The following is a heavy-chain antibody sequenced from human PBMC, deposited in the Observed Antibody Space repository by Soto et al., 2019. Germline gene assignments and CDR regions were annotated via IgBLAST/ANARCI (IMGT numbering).Heavy chain of an antibody. V-gene: IGHV1-69*12. J-gene: IGHJ6*02. CDR3: ANLEAASSGMDV. Sequence: QVQLVQSGAEVKKPGSSVKVSCKASGGTFSSYAISWVRQAPGQGLEWMGGIIPIFGTANYAQKFQGRVMVYAXXSTSTAYMELSSLRSEDTAVYYCANLEAASSGMDVWGQGTTVTVSS. D-gene: IGHD2-15*01. CDR2: IIPIFGTA. CDR1: GGTFSSYA.